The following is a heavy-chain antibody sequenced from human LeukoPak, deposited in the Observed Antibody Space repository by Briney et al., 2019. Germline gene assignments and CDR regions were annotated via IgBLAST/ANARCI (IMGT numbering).Heavy chain of an antibody. CDR1: GFTFSSYS. CDR2: ISSSSSYR. CDR3: ARDKYSSSSIPLDY. Sequence: GGSLRLSCAASGFTFSSYSMNWVRQAPGKGPEWVSSISSSSSYRYYADSVKGRFTISRDNAKNSLYLQMNSLRAEDTAVYYCARDKYSSSSIPLDYWGQGTLVTVSS. D-gene: IGHD6-6*01. V-gene: IGHV3-21*01. J-gene: IGHJ4*02.